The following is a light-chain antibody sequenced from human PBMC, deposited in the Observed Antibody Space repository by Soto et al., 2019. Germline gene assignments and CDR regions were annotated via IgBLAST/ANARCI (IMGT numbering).Light chain of an antibody. J-gene: IGKJ1*01. V-gene: IGKV1-5*01. CDR2: DAA. Sequence: DIQMTQSPSTLSASVGDRVTITCRASQSISSWLAWYQQKPGKAPKLLIYDAASLESGVPSRFSGSGSGTEFTLTIISLEPDDFATYYCHQYNSYSPWTFGQGTKVDIK. CDR3: HQYNSYSPWT. CDR1: QSISSW.